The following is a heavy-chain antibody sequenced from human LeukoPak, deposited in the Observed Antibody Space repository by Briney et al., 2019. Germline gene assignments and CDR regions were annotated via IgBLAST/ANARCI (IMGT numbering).Heavy chain of an antibody. Sequence: SETLSLTCAVYGGSFSGYYWSWIRQPPGKGLEWIGEINHSGSTNYNPSLKSRVTISVDTSKNQFSLKLSSVTAADTAVYYCARGCTTYYDFWSGYYYNWSDPWGQGTLVTVSS. CDR3: ARGCTTYYDFWSGYYYNWSDP. CDR1: GGSFSGYY. D-gene: IGHD3-3*01. V-gene: IGHV4-34*01. CDR2: INHSGST. J-gene: IGHJ5*02.